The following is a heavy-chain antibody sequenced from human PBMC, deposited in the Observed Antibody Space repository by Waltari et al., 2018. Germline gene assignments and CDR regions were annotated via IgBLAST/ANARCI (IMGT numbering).Heavy chain of an antibody. CDR1: GFSFTGYS. J-gene: IGHJ3*02. CDR3: ARATYYYDNSGRGAFDI. D-gene: IGHD3-22*01. Sequence: EGQLVESGGGFVQPGGSLRLSCEASGFSFTGYSMSWVRPAPGKGLEWVANIKQDGSGRNYVDSVKGRFTVSRDNAKKSLFLEMNSLRGEDTAVYYCARATYYYDNSGRGAFDIWGQGTRVTVSS. V-gene: IGHV3-7*01. CDR2: IKQDGSGR.